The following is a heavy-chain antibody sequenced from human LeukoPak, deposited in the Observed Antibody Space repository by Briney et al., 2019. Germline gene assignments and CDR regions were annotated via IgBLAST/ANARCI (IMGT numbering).Heavy chain of an antibody. J-gene: IGHJ4*02. CDR2: VYYNGNT. V-gene: IGHV4-59*01. CDR3: ARDHSGYNPYFDY. D-gene: IGHD5-24*01. Sequence: SETLPLTCTVSGDSISSYYWSWIRQPPGKGLEWIGYVYYNGNTNYNPSLKSRVTISVDMSKNQFSLNLNSVTAADTAMYYCARDHSGYNPYFDYWGQGTLVTVSS. CDR1: GDSISSYY.